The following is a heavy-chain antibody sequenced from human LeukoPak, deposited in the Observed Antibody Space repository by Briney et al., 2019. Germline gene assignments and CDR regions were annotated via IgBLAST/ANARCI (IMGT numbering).Heavy chain of an antibody. D-gene: IGHD2-21*02. Sequence: SSETLSLTCAVYGGSFSGYYWSWIRQPPGKGLEWIGEINHSGSTNYNPSLKSRVTISVDTSKNQFSLKLSSVTAADTAVYYCARGGVYCGGDCYPWYYYYGMDVWGQGTTVTVSS. CDR2: INHSGST. V-gene: IGHV4-34*01. CDR1: GGSFSGYY. J-gene: IGHJ6*02. CDR3: ARGGVYCGGDCYPWYYYYGMDV.